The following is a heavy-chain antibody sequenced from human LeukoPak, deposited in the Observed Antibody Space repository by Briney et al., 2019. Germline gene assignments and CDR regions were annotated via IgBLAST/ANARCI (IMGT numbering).Heavy chain of an antibody. CDR3: ARDTLNAFDI. CDR1: GGSISSGGYY. Sequence: PSQTLSLTCTVSGGSISSGGYYWSWLRQHPGTGLEWIGYIYYSGSTYYNPSLKSRVTISVDTSKNQFSLKLSSVTAADTAVYYCARDTLNAFDIWGQGTMVTVSS. CDR2: IYYSGST. J-gene: IGHJ3*02. V-gene: IGHV4-31*03.